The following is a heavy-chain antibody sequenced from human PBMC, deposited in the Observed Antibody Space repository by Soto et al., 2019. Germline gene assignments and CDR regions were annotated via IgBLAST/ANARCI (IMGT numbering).Heavy chain of an antibody. CDR3: ARGNDIVVVPAARLSNWFDP. J-gene: IGHJ5*02. D-gene: IGHD2-2*01. CDR1: GGSVSGYY. Sequence: LVTLSLTCAVFGGSVSGYYWSRIRQPPGKGLEWIGEINHRGSTNYNPSLKSRVTISVDTSKDQFSLKLSSVTAADTAVYYCARGNDIVVVPAARLSNWFDPWGQGTLVTVSS. CDR2: INHRGST. V-gene: IGHV4-34*01.